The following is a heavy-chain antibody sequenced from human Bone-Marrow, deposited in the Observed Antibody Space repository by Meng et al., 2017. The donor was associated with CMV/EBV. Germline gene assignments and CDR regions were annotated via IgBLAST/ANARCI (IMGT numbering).Heavy chain of an antibody. Sequence: ASVMVSCKASGYTFTGYYMHWVRQAPGQGLEWMGWINPNSGGTNYAQKFQGRVTMTRDTSISTAYMELSRLRSDDTAVYYCARGAIFGGKWFDPWGQGTLVTVSS. CDR3: ARGAIFGGKWFDP. CDR1: GYTFTGYY. D-gene: IGHD3-3*01. J-gene: IGHJ5*02. CDR2: INPNSGGT. V-gene: IGHV1-2*02.